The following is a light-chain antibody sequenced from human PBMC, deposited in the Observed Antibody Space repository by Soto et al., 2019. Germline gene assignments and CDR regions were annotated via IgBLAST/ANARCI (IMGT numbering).Light chain of an antibody. Sequence: QSALTQPASVSGSPGQSITISCTGTSSDVGGYNLVSWYQQHPGKAPKLMIYEGSKRPSGVSNRFSGSKSGNTASLTISGLQAEDEADYYCCSYAGGSTVFGTGTKLTV. CDR3: CSYAGGSTV. J-gene: IGLJ1*01. CDR2: EGS. CDR1: SSDVGGYNL. V-gene: IGLV2-23*01.